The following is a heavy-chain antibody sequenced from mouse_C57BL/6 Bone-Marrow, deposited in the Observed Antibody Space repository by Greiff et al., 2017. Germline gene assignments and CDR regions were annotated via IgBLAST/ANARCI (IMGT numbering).Heavy chain of an antibody. CDR3: ARYPRYYSAMDY. D-gene: IGHD2-3*01. CDR2: IRNKANGYTT. V-gene: IGHV7-3*01. J-gene: IGHJ4*01. CDR1: GFTFTDDY. Sequence: EVKLMESGGGLVQPGGSLSLSCAASGFTFTDDYMSWVRQPPGKALEWLGFIRNKANGYTTEYRASVKGRFTISRDNYQSILYLQMNALRAEDSDTSDCARYPRYYSAMDYRGQGTSVTVSS.